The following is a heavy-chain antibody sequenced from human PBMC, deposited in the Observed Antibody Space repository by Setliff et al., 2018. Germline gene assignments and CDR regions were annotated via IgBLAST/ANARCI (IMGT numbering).Heavy chain of an antibody. D-gene: IGHD3-10*01. CDR1: GDSISSNSHY. Sequence: SETLSLTCIVSGDSISSNSHYWGWIRQPPGKGLEWIGTIYYSATTYCNPSLKSRVTVSVDTSKNQFSLKLSSVTAADTAVYYCARRGYYYGWGDSNAFDIWGQGTMVTVSS. CDR3: ARRGYYYGWGDSNAFDI. CDR2: IYYSATT. V-gene: IGHV4-39*01. J-gene: IGHJ3*02.